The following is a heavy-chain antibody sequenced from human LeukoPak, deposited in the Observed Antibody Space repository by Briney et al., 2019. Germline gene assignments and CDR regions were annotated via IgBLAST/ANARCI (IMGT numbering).Heavy chain of an antibody. CDR3: ARSATVDDFDY. CDR2: IYPGDSET. CDR1: GYSFTSYW. D-gene: IGHD4-23*01. Sequence: GESLKISCKGSGYSFTSYWIAWVRQVPGKGLEWMGIIYPGDSETRYGPTFQGQVTISAHTSIATAYLQWRSVRASDSAIYYCARSATVDDFDYWGQGSLVTVSS. J-gene: IGHJ4*02. V-gene: IGHV5-51*01.